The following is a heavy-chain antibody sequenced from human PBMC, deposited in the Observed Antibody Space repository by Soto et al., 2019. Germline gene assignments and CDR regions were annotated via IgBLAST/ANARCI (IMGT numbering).Heavy chain of an antibody. CDR3: APTRYDYGDDAVGY. Sequence: EVQLLEYGGGLVQRGESLRLSCVASGFTFNKYAMTWVRQAPGKGLEWVSSISGSSSTTNYADSVKGRFTISRDNSKNTVYLHMNTLSTEDTAVYYCAPTRYDYGDDAVGYWGQGTLVTVSS. V-gene: IGHV3-23*01. J-gene: IGHJ4*01. CDR2: ISGSSSTT. D-gene: IGHD4-17*01. CDR1: GFTFNKYA.